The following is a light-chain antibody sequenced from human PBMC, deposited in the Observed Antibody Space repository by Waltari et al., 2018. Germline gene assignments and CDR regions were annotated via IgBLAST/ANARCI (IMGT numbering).Light chain of an antibody. J-gene: IGLJ2*01. CDR1: SGDIGGYNY. CDR2: EVN. CDR3: CSYAGRYTYV. Sequence: QAALTQPRSVSGSPGQSVTISCTGTSGDIGGYNYVSWYRQYPGTAPKLMIYEVNKRPSGVSDRFSASKSANTASLTISRLQTDDEADYFCCSYAGRYTYVFGGGTRLTVL. V-gene: IGLV2-11*01.